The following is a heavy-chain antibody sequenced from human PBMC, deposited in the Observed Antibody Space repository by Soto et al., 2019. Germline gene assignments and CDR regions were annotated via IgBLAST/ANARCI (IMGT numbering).Heavy chain of an antibody. Sequence: GGSLRLSCAASGFTFSSYSMNWVRQAPGKGLEWVSSISSSSSYIYYADSVKGRFTISRDNAKNSLYLQMNSLRAEDTAVYYCARVVFGCSSTSCYPYYYYYGMDVWGQGTTVTVSS. D-gene: IGHD2-2*01. CDR3: ARVVFGCSSTSCYPYYYYYGMDV. CDR2: ISSSSSYI. J-gene: IGHJ6*02. V-gene: IGHV3-21*01. CDR1: GFTFSSYS.